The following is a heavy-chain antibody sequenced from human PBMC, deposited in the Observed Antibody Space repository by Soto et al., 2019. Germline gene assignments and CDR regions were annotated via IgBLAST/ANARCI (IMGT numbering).Heavy chain of an antibody. V-gene: IGHV1-69*01. Sequence: QVQLVQSGAEVKKPGSSVKVSCKASGGTFSSYAISWVRQAPGQGLEWMGGIIPISETTNYAQKFQGRVTITADESKSTAYMELSSLRSEDTAVYYWARSQGSSTSLEIYYYYYYGMDVWGQGTTVTVSS. J-gene: IGHJ6*02. CDR2: IIPISETT. D-gene: IGHD2-2*01. CDR3: ARSQGSSTSLEIYYYYYYGMDV. CDR1: GGTFSSYA.